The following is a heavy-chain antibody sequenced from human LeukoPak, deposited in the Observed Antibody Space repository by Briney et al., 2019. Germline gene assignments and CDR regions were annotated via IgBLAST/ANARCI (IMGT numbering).Heavy chain of an antibody. CDR2: ISGSGGST. V-gene: IGHV3-23*01. D-gene: IGHD6-19*01. J-gene: IGHJ4*02. CDR1: GFTFSSYA. CDR3: ARLYGDSSGTFFDH. Sequence: GGSLRLSCAASGFTFSSYAMSWVRQAPGKGLEWVSAISGSGGSTYYADSVKGRFTISRDNSKNTLYLQMNSLRAEDTAVYYCARLYGDSSGTFFDHWGQGTLVTVSS.